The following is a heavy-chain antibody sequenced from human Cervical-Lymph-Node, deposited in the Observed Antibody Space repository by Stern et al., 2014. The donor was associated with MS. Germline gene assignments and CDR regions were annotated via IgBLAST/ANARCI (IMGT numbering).Heavy chain of an antibody. CDR1: GFTFTKYA. V-gene: IGHV3-23*01. D-gene: IGHD3-22*01. Sequence: EVQLLESGGGLVQPGGSLRLSCAASGFTFTKYALTWVRQAPGKGLEWVSTIGGSGVNTYHADSVKGRFTISRDNSKNTLYLQMNSLRAEDTAIYYCAKAIYYDSGGYYLVGIDYWGQGTLVTVSS. CDR2: IGGSGVNT. CDR3: AKAIYYDSGGYYLVGIDY. J-gene: IGHJ4*02.